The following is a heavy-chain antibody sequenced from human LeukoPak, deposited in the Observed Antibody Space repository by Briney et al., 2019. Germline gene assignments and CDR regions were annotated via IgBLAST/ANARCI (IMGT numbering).Heavy chain of an antibody. D-gene: IGHD6-13*01. CDR3: ARDPTGRAAGRYYFDY. Sequence: ASVKVSCKASGYTFTSYGISWVRQAPGQGLEWMGWISAYNGNTNYAQKLQGRVTITADKSTSTAYMELSSLRSEDTAVYYCARDPTGRAAGRYYFDYWGQGTLVTVSS. J-gene: IGHJ4*02. CDR1: GYTFTSYG. V-gene: IGHV1-18*01. CDR2: ISAYNGNT.